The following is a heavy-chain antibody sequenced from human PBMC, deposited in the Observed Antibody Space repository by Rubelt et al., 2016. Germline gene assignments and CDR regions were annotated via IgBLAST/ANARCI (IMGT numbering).Heavy chain of an antibody. CDR3: AKDNSSGWLVRWAYYFDY. CDR1: GGSISSYY. CDR2: IYYSGST. J-gene: IGHJ4*02. Sequence: QVQLQESGPGLVKPSETLSLTCTVSGGSISSYYWSWIRQPAGKGLEWIGYIYYSGSTNYNPSLKSRVTISVDTSKNQFSLKLSSVTAADTAVYYCAKDNSSGWLVRWAYYFDYWGQGTLVTVSS. D-gene: IGHD6-19*01. V-gene: IGHV4-59*01.